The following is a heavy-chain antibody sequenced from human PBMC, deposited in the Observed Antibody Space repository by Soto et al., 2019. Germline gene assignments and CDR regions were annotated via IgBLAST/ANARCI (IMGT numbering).Heavy chain of an antibody. J-gene: IGHJ6*02. CDR2: IYYSGST. D-gene: IGHD3-22*01. CDR1: GGSISSYY. CDR3: AREGGRLTDSSGYYYYYGMDV. V-gene: IGHV4-59*01. Sequence: SETLSLTCTVSGGSISSYYWSWIRQPPGKGLEWIGYIYYSGSTNYNPSLRSRVTISVDTSKNQFSLKLSSVTAADTAVYYCAREGGRLTDSSGYYYYYGMDVWGQGTTVTVSS.